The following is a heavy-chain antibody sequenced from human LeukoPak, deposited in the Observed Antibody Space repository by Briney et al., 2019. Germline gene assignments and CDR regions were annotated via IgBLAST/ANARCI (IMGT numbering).Heavy chain of an antibody. J-gene: IGHJ4*02. V-gene: IGHV4-34*01. CDR2: INHSGST. CDR1: GGSFSGYY. CDR3: ARGRFDY. Sequence: SETLSLTCAVYGGSFSGYYWSWIRQPPGKGLEWIGEINHSGSTNYNPSLKSRVTMSVDTSKNQFSLKLSSVTAADTAVYYCARGRFDYWGQGTLVTVSS.